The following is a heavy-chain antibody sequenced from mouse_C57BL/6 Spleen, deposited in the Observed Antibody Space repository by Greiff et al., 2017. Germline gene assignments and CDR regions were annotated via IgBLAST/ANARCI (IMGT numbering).Heavy chain of an antibody. V-gene: IGHV10-1*01. J-gene: IGHJ3*01. CDR3: VSHWDAWFAY. Sequence: EVHLVESGGGLVQPKGSLKLSCAASGFSFNTYAMNWVRQAPGKGLEWVARIRSKSNNYATYYADSVKDRFTISRDDSESMLYLQMNNLKTEDTAMYYCVSHWDAWFAYWGQGTLVTVSA. D-gene: IGHD4-1*01. CDR1: GFSFNTYA. CDR2: IRSKSNNYAT.